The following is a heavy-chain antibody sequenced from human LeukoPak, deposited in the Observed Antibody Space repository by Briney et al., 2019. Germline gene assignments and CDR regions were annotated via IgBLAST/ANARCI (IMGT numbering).Heavy chain of an antibody. V-gene: IGHV4-34*01. CDR1: GGSFSGYY. Sequence: KPSETLSLTCAVYGGSFSGYYWSWIRQPPGKGLEWIGEINHSGSTNYNPSLKSRVTISVDTSKNQFSLKLSSVTAADTAVYYCARGPLSTRRRSFAFDIWGQGIMVTVSS. D-gene: IGHD3-3*02. CDR3: ARGPLSTRRRSFAFDI. CDR2: INHSGST. J-gene: IGHJ3*02.